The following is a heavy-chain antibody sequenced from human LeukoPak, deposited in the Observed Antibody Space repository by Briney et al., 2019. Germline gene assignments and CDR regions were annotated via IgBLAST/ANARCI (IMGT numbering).Heavy chain of an antibody. CDR1: GGSISSSSYY. CDR2: IYYSGST. V-gene: IGHV4-39*01. Sequence: PSETLSLTCTVTGGSISSSSYYWGWIRQPPGNGLEWIGSIYYSGSTYYNPSLKSRVTISVDTSKNQFSLKLSSVTAADTAVYYCARQGITIFGPFDPWGQGTLVTVSS. CDR3: ARQGITIFGPFDP. D-gene: IGHD3-3*01. J-gene: IGHJ5*02.